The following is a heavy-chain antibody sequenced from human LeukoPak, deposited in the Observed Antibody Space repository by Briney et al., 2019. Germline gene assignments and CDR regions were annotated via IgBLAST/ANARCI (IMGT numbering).Heavy chain of an antibody. V-gene: IGHV3-48*03. D-gene: IGHD4-23*01. CDR3: ARGGNALYYFDY. CDR1: GFTFSSYE. CDR2: ISSSGSTI. Sequence: PGGSLRLSCAASGFTFSSYEMNWGRQAPGKGLEWGSYISSSGSTIYYADSVKGRFTISRDNAKTSLYLQMNSLRAEDTAVYYCARGGNALYYFDYWGQGTLVTVSS. J-gene: IGHJ4*02.